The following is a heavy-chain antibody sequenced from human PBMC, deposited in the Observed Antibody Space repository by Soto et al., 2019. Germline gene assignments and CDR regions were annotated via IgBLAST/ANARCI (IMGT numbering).Heavy chain of an antibody. CDR1: GGSMSSSSYD. Sequence: TLGAQRVNWTVGGGSMSSSSYDWGCIRQPPGKGLEWIGSMYYSGSTYYNQPLKSRVTTFVDTSKNQFSLKLTSVTAADTAVYYCAGLRAARLGLYWLYPWG. CDR2: MYYSGST. J-gene: IGHJ5*02. V-gene: IGHV4-39*01. CDR3: AGLRAARLGLYWLYP. D-gene: IGHD6-6*01.